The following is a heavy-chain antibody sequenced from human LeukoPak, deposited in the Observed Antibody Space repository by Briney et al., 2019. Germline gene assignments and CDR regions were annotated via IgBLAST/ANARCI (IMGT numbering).Heavy chain of an antibody. CDR3: ARRQQLADFDY. Sequence: GALRLSCAASGFTFSSYAMHWVRQAPGKGLEWVAVISYDGSNKYYADSVKGRFTISRDNSKNTLYLQMNSLRAEDTAVYYCARRQQLADFDYWGQGTLVTVSS. D-gene: IGHD6-13*01. J-gene: IGHJ4*02. CDR2: ISYDGSNK. V-gene: IGHV3-30-3*01. CDR1: GFTFSSYA.